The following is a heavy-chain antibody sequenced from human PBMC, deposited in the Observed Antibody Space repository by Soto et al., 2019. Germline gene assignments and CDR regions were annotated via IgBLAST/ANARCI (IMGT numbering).Heavy chain of an antibody. D-gene: IGHD3-10*01. CDR2: ITDNGGDS. Sequence: EVQLLVSGGDLVQPGGSLRLSCVASGFTFGSRAMSWVCQAPGEGLEWVSTITDNGGDSKSADSVRGRFAISRDNSKNILYQQMNSLRAEDSAIYYCARGSEDSYPGSRIFDFWGRGTLVSVSS. V-gene: IGHV3-23*01. CDR3: ARGSEDSYPGSRIFDF. CDR1: GFTFGSRA. J-gene: IGHJ4*02.